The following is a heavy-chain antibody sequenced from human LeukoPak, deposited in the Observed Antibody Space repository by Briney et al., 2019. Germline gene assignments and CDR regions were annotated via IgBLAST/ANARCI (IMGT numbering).Heavy chain of an antibody. V-gene: IGHV7-4-1*02. J-gene: IGHJ6*03. CDR3: ARDTSGSYYYLTYYYYYMDV. CDR2: INTNTGNP. D-gene: IGHD3-10*01. Sequence: ASVKVSCKASGYTFTSYAMNWVRQAPGQGLEWMGWINTNTGNPTYAQGFTGRFVFSLDTSVSTAYLQISSLKAEDTAVYYCARDTSGSYYYLTYYYYYMDVWGKGTTVTVSS. CDR1: GYTFTSYA.